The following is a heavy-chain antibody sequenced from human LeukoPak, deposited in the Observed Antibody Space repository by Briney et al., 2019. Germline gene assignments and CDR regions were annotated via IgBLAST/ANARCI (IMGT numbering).Heavy chain of an antibody. J-gene: IGHJ5*02. CDR2: ITHSGANT. D-gene: IGHD1-26*01. CDR1: GFASINYA. CDR3: AKDVGGRLGP. Sequence: GGSLRLSCEVSGFASINYALSWIRQAPGKGLDWVSTITHSGANTFYGDSVRGRFTISRNKSTNTLYLQMNSLTTEDTALYYCAKDVGGRLGPWGQGTLVTVSS. V-gene: IGHV3-23*01.